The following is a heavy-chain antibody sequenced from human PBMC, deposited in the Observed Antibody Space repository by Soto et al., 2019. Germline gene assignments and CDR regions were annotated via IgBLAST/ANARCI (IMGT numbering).Heavy chain of an antibody. J-gene: IGHJ6*03. Sequence: PSETLSLTCTVSGGSISSYYWSWIRQPPGKGLEWIGYIYYSGSTYYNPSLKSRVTISVDTSKNQFSLKLSSVTAADTAVYYCSSIAGGAYYYYYMDVWGKGTTVTVSS. CDR3: SSIAGGAYYYYYMDV. CDR2: IYYSGST. D-gene: IGHD2-15*01. V-gene: IGHV4-59*04. CDR1: GGSISSYY.